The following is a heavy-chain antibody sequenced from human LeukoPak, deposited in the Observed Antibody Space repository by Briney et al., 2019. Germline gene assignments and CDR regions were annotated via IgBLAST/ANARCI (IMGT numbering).Heavy chain of an antibody. CDR2: IIPIFGTA. J-gene: IGHJ4*02. D-gene: IGHD4-17*01. Sequence: SVKVSCEASGGTFSSYAISWVRQAPGQGLEWMGGIIPIFGTANYAQKFQGRVTITADESTSTAYMELSSLRSEDTAVYYCARDGDYPPYYFDYWGQGTLVTVSS. CDR1: GGTFSSYA. CDR3: ARDGDYPPYYFDY. V-gene: IGHV1-69*13.